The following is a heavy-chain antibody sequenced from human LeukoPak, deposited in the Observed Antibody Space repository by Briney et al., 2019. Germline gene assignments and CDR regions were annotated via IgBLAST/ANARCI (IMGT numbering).Heavy chain of an antibody. CDR3: ARGTMPFMDY. J-gene: IGHJ4*02. CDR2: INHSGST. CDR1: GGSFSGYY. Sequence: PSETLSLTCAVYGGSFSGYYWSWIRQPPGKGLEWIGEINHSGSTNYNPSLKSRVTISVDTSKNQFSLKLSSVTAADTAVYYCARGTMPFMDYWGQGTLVTVSS. V-gene: IGHV4-34*01. D-gene: IGHD2-2*01.